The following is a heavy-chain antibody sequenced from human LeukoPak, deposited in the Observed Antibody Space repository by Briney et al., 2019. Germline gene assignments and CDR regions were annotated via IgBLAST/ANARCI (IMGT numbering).Heavy chain of an antibody. CDR1: GFTFSSYA. D-gene: IGHD6-13*01. J-gene: IGHJ6*02. V-gene: IGHV3-23*01. CDR2: ISGSGGST. CDR3: AKDLRQLGPSHYYGMDV. Sequence: PGGSLRLSCAASGFTFSSYAMSWVRQAPGKGLEWVSAISGSGGSTYYADSVKGRFTISRDNSKNTLYLQMNSLRAEDTAVYYCAKDLRQLGPSHYYGMDVWGQGTTVTVSS.